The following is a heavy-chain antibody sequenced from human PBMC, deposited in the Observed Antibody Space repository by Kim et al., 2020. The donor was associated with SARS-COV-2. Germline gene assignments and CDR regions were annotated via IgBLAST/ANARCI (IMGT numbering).Heavy chain of an antibody. CDR2: ISSSGSTI. J-gene: IGHJ4*02. CDR3: ARDQYFMRTKKYFDY. CDR1: GFTFSDYY. D-gene: IGHD3-16*01. Sequence: GGSLRLSCAASGFTFSDYYMSWIRQAPGKGLEWVSYISSSGSTIYYADSVKGRFTISRDNAKNSLYLQMNSLRAEDTAVYYCARDQYFMRTKKYFDYWGQGTLVTVSS. V-gene: IGHV3-11*01.